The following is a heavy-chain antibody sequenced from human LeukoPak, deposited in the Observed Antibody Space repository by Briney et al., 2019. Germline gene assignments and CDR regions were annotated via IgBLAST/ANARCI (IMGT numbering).Heavy chain of an antibody. J-gene: IGHJ4*02. V-gene: IGHV3-23*01. D-gene: IGHD3-10*01. CDR1: GFTFSSYA. CDR2: ISGSGGST. Sequence: PGGSLRLSCAASGFTFSSYAMSWVRQAPGKGLEWVSAISGSGGSTYYADSVKGRFTISRDNSKNTLYLQMNSLRAEDTAVYYCAKDQGTNYFGSGTPGYYFDYWGQGTLVTVSS. CDR3: AKDQGTNYFGSGTPGYYFDY.